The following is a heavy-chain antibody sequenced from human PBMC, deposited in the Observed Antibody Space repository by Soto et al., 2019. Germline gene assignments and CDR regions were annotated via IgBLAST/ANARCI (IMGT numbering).Heavy chain of an antibody. CDR1: RFPFSSYA. J-gene: IGHJ6*02. CDR2: ISCGGSNT. V-gene: IGHV3-23*01. D-gene: IGHD5-12*01. Sequence: HPGGSLRLSCAASRFPFSSYAMSWVRQAPGKGLERVSAISCGGSNTYYADSVKGRFTISRDNSKNTLYLQMNSLRAEDTAVYYCARDRHVATITLFYYYYGMDVWGQGTTVTVSS. CDR3: ARDRHVATITLFYYYYGMDV.